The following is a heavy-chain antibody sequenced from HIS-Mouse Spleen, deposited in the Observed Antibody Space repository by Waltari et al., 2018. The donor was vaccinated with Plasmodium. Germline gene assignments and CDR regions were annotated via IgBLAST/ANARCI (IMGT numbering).Heavy chain of an antibody. D-gene: IGHD6-13*01. V-gene: IGHV3-49*03. CDR2: IRSKAYGGTT. CDR3: TRALIAAPTWFDP. Sequence: EVQLVESGGGLVQPGRSLRLSCTALGFTFGASAMSWFRRAPGKGMEWVGFIRSKAYGGTTEYAASVKGRFTISRDDSKSIAYLQMNSLKTEDTAVYYCTRALIAAPTWFDPWGQGTLVTVSS. J-gene: IGHJ5*02. CDR1: GFTFGASA.